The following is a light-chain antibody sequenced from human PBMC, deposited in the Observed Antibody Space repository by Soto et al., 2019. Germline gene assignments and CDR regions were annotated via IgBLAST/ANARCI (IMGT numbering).Light chain of an antibody. CDR2: DTS. J-gene: IGLJ2*01. Sequence: QTVVTQEPSLTVSPGGTVTLTCGSSTGAVTSGHYPSWFQQKPGQAPRTLIYDTSNKQSWTPARFSGSLLGGKAALTLSCAQPEDEADYYCLLSYTSARPVFGGGTKLTVL. CDR1: TGAVTSGHY. CDR3: LLSYTSARPV. V-gene: IGLV7-46*01.